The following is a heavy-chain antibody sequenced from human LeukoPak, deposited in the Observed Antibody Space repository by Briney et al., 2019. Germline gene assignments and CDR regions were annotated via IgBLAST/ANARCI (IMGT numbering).Heavy chain of an antibody. V-gene: IGHV3-66*01. D-gene: IGHD5-18*01. CDR2: IYSGGST. CDR3: ARENTAGPSDAFDI. Sequence: GGSLRLSCAASGFTVSSNYMSWLRQAPGKGREWVSVIYSGGSTYYADSVKGRFTISRDNSKNTLYLQMNSLRAEDTAVYYWARENTAGPSDAFDIWGQGTMVTVSS. J-gene: IGHJ3*02. CDR1: GFTVSSNY.